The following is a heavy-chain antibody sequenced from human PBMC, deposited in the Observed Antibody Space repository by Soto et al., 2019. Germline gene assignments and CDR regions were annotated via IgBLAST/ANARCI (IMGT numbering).Heavy chain of an antibody. Sequence: SETLSLTCTVSGGSISSSNYFWVWIRQPPGKGLEWIGSIYYSGSTYYNSSLKSRVTISVDTSKNQFSLKLSSVTAADTAVYYCARAPTVTRRGGFDPWGQGILVTVSS. D-gene: IGHD4-17*01. J-gene: IGHJ5*02. CDR3: ARAPTVTRRGGFDP. CDR1: GGSISSSNYF. CDR2: IYYSGST. V-gene: IGHV4-39*01.